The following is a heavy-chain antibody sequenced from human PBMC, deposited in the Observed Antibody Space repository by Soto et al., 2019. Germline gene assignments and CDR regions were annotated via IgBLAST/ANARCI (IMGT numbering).Heavy chain of an antibody. J-gene: IGHJ6*02. CDR2: IIPIFGTA. Sequence: VQLVQSGAEVKKPGSSVKLSCKASGGTFNRYTISWVRQAPGQGLEWMGGIIPIFGTANYAQKFQGRVAIIADESTSADYMELRSLRSEDTAVYYCALWGFRDGNNSKYNYSGMDVWGPGTKVTVSS. CDR3: ALWGFRDGNNSKYNYSGMDV. V-gene: IGHV1-69*01. CDR1: GGTFNRYT. D-gene: IGHD1-1*01.